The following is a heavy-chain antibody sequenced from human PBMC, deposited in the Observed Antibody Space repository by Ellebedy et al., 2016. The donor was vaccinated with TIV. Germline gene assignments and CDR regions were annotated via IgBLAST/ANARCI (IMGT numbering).Heavy chain of an antibody. Sequence: AGSLRLSCAASGFTFRNFAMTWVRQAPGQGLEWVSSISSRGVSSAYADSVRGRVTISRDNSKSTLYLQMDSMRAVDSAEYYCAKLDSSGYYYGRLDYWGQGTLVTVSS. D-gene: IGHD3-22*01. J-gene: IGHJ4*02. CDR3: AKLDSSGYYYGRLDY. CDR2: ISSRGVSS. V-gene: IGHV3-23*01. CDR1: GFTFRNFA.